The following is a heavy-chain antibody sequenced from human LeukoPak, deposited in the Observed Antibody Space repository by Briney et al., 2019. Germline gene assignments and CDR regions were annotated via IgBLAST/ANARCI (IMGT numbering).Heavy chain of an antibody. D-gene: IGHD6-6*01. J-gene: IGHJ4*02. CDR3: AIQLEYSSSSFDY. Sequence: GGSLRLSCAASGFTFSNYWMHWVRQAPGKGLVWVSRINSDGSSTSYADSVKGRFTISRDNSKNTLYLQMNSLRAEDTAVYYCAIQLEYSSSSFDYWGQGTLVTVSS. CDR1: GFTFSNYW. CDR2: INSDGSST. V-gene: IGHV3-74*01.